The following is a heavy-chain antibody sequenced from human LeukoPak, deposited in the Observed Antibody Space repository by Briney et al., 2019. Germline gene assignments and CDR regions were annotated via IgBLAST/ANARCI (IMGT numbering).Heavy chain of an antibody. J-gene: IGHJ3*02. D-gene: IGHD3-22*01. CDR2: IYHSGST. V-gene: IGHV4-31*03. Sequence: SQTLSLTCTVSGGSISSGGYYWSWIRQHPGKGLEWIGYIYHSGSTYYNPSLKSRVTMSVDTSKNQFSLKLSSVTAADTAVYYCARDQTVIDPYDAFDIWGQGTMVTVSS. CDR3: ARDQTVIDPYDAFDI. CDR1: GGSISSGGYY.